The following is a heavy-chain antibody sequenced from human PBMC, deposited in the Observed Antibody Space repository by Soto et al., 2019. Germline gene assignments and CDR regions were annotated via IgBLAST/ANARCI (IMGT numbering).Heavy chain of an antibody. CDR2: ISSLSTYR. CDR3: ARDPPLSSIVVVGVDDF. V-gene: IGHV3-21*01. Sequence: GGSLRLSCAASGFTFSSYNMNWVRQAPGKGLEWVSSISSLSTYRNCADSVKGQFTISRDNDKNSLYLQMDSLRAEDTAVYYCARDPPLSSIVVVGVDDFWGQGTLVTVSS. D-gene: IGHD3-22*01. CDR1: GFTFSSYN. J-gene: IGHJ4*02.